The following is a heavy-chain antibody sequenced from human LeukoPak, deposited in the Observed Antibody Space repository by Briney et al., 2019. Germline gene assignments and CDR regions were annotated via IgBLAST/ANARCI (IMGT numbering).Heavy chain of an antibody. CDR2: INWNGGST. CDR3: ARGTLGGSGRYYYYYMDV. J-gene: IGHJ6*03. V-gene: IGHV3-20*04. Sequence: GGSLRLSCAASGFTFDDYGMSWVRQAPGKGLEWVTGINWNGGSTGYADSVKGRFTISRDNSKNTLYLQMNSLRAEDTAVYYCARGTLGGSGRYYYYYMDVWGKGTTVTISS. D-gene: IGHD3-10*01. CDR1: GFTFDDYG.